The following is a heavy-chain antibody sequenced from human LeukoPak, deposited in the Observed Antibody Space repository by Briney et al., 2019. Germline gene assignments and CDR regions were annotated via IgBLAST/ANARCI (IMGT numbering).Heavy chain of an antibody. Sequence: GGSLRLSCAASGFTFSSYAMSWVRQAPGKGLEWVSAISGSGGSTYYADSVKGRFTISRDNSKNTLYLQMNSLRAEDTAIYYCAKDQGYNTAWYSRDGFDIWGQGTMVTVSS. CDR3: AKDQGYNTAWYSRDGFDI. J-gene: IGHJ3*02. D-gene: IGHD6-19*01. V-gene: IGHV3-23*01. CDR2: ISGSGGST. CDR1: GFTFSSYA.